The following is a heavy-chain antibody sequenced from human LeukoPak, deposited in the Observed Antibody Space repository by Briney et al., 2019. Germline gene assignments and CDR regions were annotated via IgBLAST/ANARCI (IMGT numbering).Heavy chain of an antibody. J-gene: IGHJ5*02. V-gene: IGHV1-69*04. D-gene: IGHD3-22*01. CDR3: ARDLVYYDSSGDPP. Sequence: ASVKVSCKASGGTFSSYAISWVGQAPGQGLEWMGRIIPILGIANYAQKFQGRVTITADKSTSTAYMELSSLRSEDTAVYYCARDLVYYDSSGDPPWGQGTLVTVSS. CDR2: IIPILGIA. CDR1: GGTFSSYA.